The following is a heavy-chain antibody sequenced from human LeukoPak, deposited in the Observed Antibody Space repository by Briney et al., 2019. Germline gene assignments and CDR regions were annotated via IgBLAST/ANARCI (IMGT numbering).Heavy chain of an antibody. J-gene: IGHJ4*02. V-gene: IGHV1-69*04. D-gene: IGHD3-10*01. CDR3: AREKEPYYYGSGSYYNLY. CDR1: GGIFSSYA. CDR2: IIPILGIA. Sequence: GASVKVSCKASGGIFSSYAISWVRQAPGQGLEWMGRIIPILGIANYAQKFQGRVTITADKSTSTAYMDLSSLRSEDTAVYYCAREKEPYYYGSGSYYNLYWGQGTLVTVSS.